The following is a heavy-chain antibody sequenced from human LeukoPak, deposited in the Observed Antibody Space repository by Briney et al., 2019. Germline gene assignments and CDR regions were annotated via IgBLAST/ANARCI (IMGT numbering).Heavy chain of an antibody. Sequence: PSETLSLTCTVSGGSISSSTYYWGWIRQPPGKGLEWIGSIYYSGSTYYNPSLNSRFPISVDTSTTQFSLKLSSVAAADTAVYYCARLNIGQPFDYWGQGTLVTVSS. V-gene: IGHV4-39*01. CDR3: ARLNIGQPFDY. CDR1: GGSISSSTYY. J-gene: IGHJ4*02. CDR2: IYYSGST. D-gene: IGHD2-2*01.